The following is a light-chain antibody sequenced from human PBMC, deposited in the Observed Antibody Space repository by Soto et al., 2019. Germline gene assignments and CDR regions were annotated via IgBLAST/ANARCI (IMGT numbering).Light chain of an antibody. V-gene: IGKV1-5*01. CDR2: GAS. J-gene: IGKJ1*01. CDR3: QQYNSYDMWS. Sequence: DIQMTQSPSTLSASVGDRVTITCRASQSISKWLAWYQQKPGKAPKLLIYGASSLESGVPSRFSGSGSGTEFTLTNSCLKADDFATYYCQQYNSYDMWSFGQGTKVDLK. CDR1: QSISKW.